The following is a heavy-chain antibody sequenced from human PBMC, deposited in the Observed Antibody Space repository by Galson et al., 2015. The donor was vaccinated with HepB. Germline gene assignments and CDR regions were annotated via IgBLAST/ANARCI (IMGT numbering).Heavy chain of an antibody. CDR1: GYTFTSYG. CDR2: ISAYNGNT. Sequence: SVKVSCKASGYTFTSYGISWVRQAPGQRLEWMGWISAYNGNTNYAQKLQGRVTMTTDTSTSTAYMELRSLRSDDTAVYYCARVASSGWYREWAINERWFDPWGQGTLVTVSS. CDR3: ARVASSGWYREWAINERWFDP. D-gene: IGHD6-19*01. J-gene: IGHJ5*02. V-gene: IGHV1-18*01.